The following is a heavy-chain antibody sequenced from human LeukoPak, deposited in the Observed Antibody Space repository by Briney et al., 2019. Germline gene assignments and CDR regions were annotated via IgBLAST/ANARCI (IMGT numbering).Heavy chain of an antibody. J-gene: IGHJ4*02. CDR3: AREGRFLEWLLSGRGHFDY. D-gene: IGHD3-3*01. CDR1: GDSVSSNSAA. CDR2: TYYRSKWYN. Sequence: SQTLSLTCAISGDSVSSNSAAWNWIRQSPSRGLEWLGRTYYRSKWYNDYAVSVKSRITINPDTSKNQFSLKLSSVTAADTAVYYCAREGRFLEWLLSGRGHFDYWGQGTLVTVSS. V-gene: IGHV6-1*01.